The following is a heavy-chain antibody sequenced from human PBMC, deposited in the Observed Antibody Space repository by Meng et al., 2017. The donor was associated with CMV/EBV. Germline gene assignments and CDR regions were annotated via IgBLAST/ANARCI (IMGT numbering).Heavy chain of an antibody. CDR1: GYSSTCYC. Sequence: QVLLEQAGAEVKNPGAPVKTFCKASGYSSTCYCMHWVQQAPGQGLEWMGWINPNSGGTNYAQKFQGRVTMTRDTSISTAYMGLSRLRSDDTALYDCARDSEGKLLSELRYWGQGTLVTVSS. V-gene: IGHV1-2*02. CDR3: ARDSEGKLLSELRY. CDR2: INPNSGGT. D-gene: IGHD2-2*01. J-gene: IGHJ4*02.